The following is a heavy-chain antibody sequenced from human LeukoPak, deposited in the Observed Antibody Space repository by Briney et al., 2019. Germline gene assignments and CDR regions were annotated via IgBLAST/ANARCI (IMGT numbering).Heavy chain of an antibody. J-gene: IGHJ4*02. V-gene: IGHV1-2*02. CDR2: ITPSGGT. CDR1: GYTFTIYA. CDR3: ARDRYRDGFAHFVY. D-gene: IGHD5-24*01. Sequence: GASVKVSCKGSGYTFTIYAMRWVRDAPGQGLEWMGWITPSGGTDYPQKFQGRVAITRDTSITTAYMDLSRLTSDDTAVYYCARDRYRDGFAHFVYWGQGALVTVSS.